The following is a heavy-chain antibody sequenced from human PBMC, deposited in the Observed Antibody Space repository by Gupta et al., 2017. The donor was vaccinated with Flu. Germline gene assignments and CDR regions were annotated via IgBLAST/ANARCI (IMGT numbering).Heavy chain of an antibody. CDR1: GFTFIGYA. J-gene: IGHJ4*02. V-gene: IGHV3-21*01. CDR2: ISTSSSDI. Sequence: EVKVVEPGGGLVMPGGSLRLSCDASGFTFIGYARNGVRQAQGMGLEWVSSISTSSSDIYDADSVKGRFTISRDNAKNSLCLQRNSLRAEDTAVYYCARERGYSYGYSDYWGRGTLVTVSS. D-gene: IGHD5-18*01. CDR3: ARERGYSYGYSDY.